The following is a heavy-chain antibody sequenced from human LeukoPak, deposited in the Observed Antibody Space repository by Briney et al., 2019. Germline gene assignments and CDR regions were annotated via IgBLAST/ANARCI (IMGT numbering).Heavy chain of an antibody. J-gene: IGHJ6*02. CDR1: GFTFSSYA. V-gene: IGHV3-30-3*01. Sequence: PGGSLRLSCAASGFTFSSYAMSWVRQAPGKGLEWVAVISYDGSNKYYADSVKGRFTISRDNSKNTLYLQMNSLRAEDTAVYYCARSGVLKQQLPLPDYYGMDVWGQGTTVTVSS. CDR2: ISYDGSNK. CDR3: ARSGVLKQQLPLPDYYGMDV. D-gene: IGHD6-13*01.